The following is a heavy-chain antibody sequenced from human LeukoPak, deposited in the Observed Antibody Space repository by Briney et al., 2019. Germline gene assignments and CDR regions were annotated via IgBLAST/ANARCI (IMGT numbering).Heavy chain of an antibody. Sequence: ASVKVSCKASGYTFTGYYMHWVRQAPGQGLEWMGWINPNSGGTNYAQKFQGRVTMTRDTSISTAYMELSRLRSDDTAVYYCAWSYSNYGDYYYYMDVWGKGTTVTVSS. CDR2: INPNSGGT. CDR3: AWSYSNYGDYYYYMDV. CDR1: GYTFTGYY. J-gene: IGHJ6*03. D-gene: IGHD4-11*01. V-gene: IGHV1-2*02.